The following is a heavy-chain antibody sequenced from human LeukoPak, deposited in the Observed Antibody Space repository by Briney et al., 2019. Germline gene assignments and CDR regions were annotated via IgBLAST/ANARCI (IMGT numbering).Heavy chain of an antibody. CDR2: ISGSGGST. CDR3: AKAYPVLRAHAAFDY. Sequence: GGSLRLSCAASGFTFSSYGMHWVRQAPGKGLEWVSAISGSGGSTYYADSVKGRFTISRDNSKNTLYLQMNSLRAEDTAVYYYAKAYPVLRAHAAFDYWGQGTLVTVSS. D-gene: IGHD5-12*01. V-gene: IGHV3-23*01. CDR1: GFTFSSYG. J-gene: IGHJ4*02.